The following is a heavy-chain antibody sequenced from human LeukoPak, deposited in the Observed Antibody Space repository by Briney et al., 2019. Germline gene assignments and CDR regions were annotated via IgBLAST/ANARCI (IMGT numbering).Heavy chain of an antibody. Sequence: GESLKISCQGSGSRFTSYWISWVRQLPGKGLEWMGRIDPSDSYTNYSPSFQGHVTISADKSISTAYLQWSSLKASDTAMYYCATSLRGYSGYDWNYWGQGTLVTVSS. J-gene: IGHJ4*02. D-gene: IGHD5-12*01. CDR3: ATSLRGYSGYDWNY. V-gene: IGHV5-10-1*01. CDR1: GSRFTSYW. CDR2: IDPSDSYT.